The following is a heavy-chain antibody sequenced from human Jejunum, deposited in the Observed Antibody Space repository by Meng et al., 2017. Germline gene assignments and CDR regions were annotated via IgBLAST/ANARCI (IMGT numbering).Heavy chain of an antibody. CDR1: GGSISTAGYY. CDR3: ARDTAGFGP. CDR2: IFYSGTT. D-gene: IGHD6-13*01. J-gene: IGHJ5*02. Sequence: QPVLQVSGPGLVKLSETLSLTCAVSGGSISTAGYYWGWSRQSPGKGLEWIGSIFYSGTTYYNPSLKSRVTISIDTSKNQFSLKMNSVTAADTAVYYCARDTAGFGPWGQGTLVTVSS. V-gene: IGHV4-39*07.